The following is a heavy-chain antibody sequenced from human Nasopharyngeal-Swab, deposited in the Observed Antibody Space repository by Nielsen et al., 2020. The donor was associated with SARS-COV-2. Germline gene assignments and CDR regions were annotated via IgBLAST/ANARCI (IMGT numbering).Heavy chain of an antibody. Sequence: WIRQPPGKGLEWVGRIKSKTDGGTTDYAAPVKGRFTISRDDSKNTLYLQMNSLKTGDTAVYYCTTGRPGIAVAGTDYWGQGTLVTVSS. CDR2: IKSKTDGGTT. J-gene: IGHJ4*02. V-gene: IGHV3-15*01. CDR3: TTGRPGIAVAGTDY. D-gene: IGHD6-19*01.